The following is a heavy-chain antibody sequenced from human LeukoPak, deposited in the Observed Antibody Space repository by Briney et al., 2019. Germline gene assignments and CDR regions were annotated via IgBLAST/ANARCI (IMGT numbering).Heavy chain of an antibody. Sequence: PSETLSLTCAVYGGSFNDYQWTWIRQPPGKGLEWIGEINHSGSTNYNPSLKSRLTISVDRSKNQFSLRLSSVTAADTAMYYCARPGQLGSLYYGLDVWAQGTTVTVS. CDR1: GGSFNDYQ. CDR2: INHSGST. V-gene: IGHV4-34*01. CDR3: ARPGQLGSLYYGLDV. J-gene: IGHJ6*02. D-gene: IGHD7-27*01.